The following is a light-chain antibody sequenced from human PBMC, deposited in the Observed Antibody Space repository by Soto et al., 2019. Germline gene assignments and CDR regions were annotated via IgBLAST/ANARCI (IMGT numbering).Light chain of an antibody. V-gene: IGKV3D-15*01. Sequence: TPSQATMSLSPVELAPLYCRASQNVRTFLDWYQQKPGQAPRLLIYGASNRATGIQARFSGSGSGTEFTLTISSLKSEDFEVYYCKQYNNWWKFGHGNK. J-gene: IGKJ1*01. CDR3: KQYNNWWK. CDR2: GAS. CDR1: QNVRTF.